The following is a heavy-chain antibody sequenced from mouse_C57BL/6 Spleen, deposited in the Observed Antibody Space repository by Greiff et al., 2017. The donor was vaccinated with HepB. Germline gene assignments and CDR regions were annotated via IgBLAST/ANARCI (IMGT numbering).Heavy chain of an antibody. Sequence: QVQLKQSGAELVKPGASVKLSCKASGYTFNSYWMHWVKQRPGQGLEWIGYINPSSGYTKYNQKFKDKATLTADKSTSTAYMQLSSLTFEDSAVYYCTREDGYAPWGQGTLATVSA. CDR2: INPSSGYT. V-gene: IGHV1-7*01. D-gene: IGHD2-10*02. J-gene: IGHJ3*01. CDR1: GYTFNSYW. CDR3: TREDGYAP.